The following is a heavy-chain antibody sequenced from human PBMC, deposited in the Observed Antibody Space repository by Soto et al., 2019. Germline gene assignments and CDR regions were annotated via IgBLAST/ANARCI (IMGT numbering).Heavy chain of an antibody. CDR1: GGSFSGYY. D-gene: IGHD3-22*01. J-gene: IGHJ6*02. V-gene: IGHV4-34*01. CDR3: ARGGENSSGYSLYYYYYYGMDV. CDR2: INHSGST. Sequence: SETLSLTCAVYGGSFSGYYWSWIRQPPGKGLEWIGEINHSGSTNYNPSLKSRVTISVDTSKNQFYLKLSSVTAADTAVYYCARGGENSSGYSLYYYYYYGMDVWGQGTTVTVSS.